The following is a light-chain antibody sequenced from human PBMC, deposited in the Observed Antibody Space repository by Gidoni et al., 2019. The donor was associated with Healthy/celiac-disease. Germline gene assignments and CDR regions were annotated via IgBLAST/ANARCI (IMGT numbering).Light chain of an antibody. CDR2: DAS. CDR3: QQYNSYPWT. V-gene: IGKV1-5*01. Sequence: IQMTQSTSTLSASVGDRVTITCRASQSISSWLAWYQQKPGKAPKLLIYDASSLESGVPSRFSGSGSGTEFTLTISSLQPDDFATYYCQQYNSYPWTCGQGTKVEIK. CDR1: QSISSW. J-gene: IGKJ1*01.